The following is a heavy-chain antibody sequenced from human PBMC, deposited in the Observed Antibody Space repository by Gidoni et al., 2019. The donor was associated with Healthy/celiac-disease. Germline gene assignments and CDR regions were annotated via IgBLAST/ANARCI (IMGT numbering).Heavy chain of an antibody. CDR3: AKEGRGWWGARYGDYGY. V-gene: IGHV3-23*01. CDR1: GFTFSSYA. CDR2: ISGSGGST. J-gene: IGHJ4*02. D-gene: IGHD4-17*01. Sequence: EVQLLESGGGLVQPGGSLRLSCAASGFTFSSYAMSWVRQAPGKGLEWVSAISGSGGSTYYADSVKGRFTISRDNSKNTLYLQMNSLRAEDTAVYYCAKEGRGWWGARYGDYGYWGQGTLVTVSS.